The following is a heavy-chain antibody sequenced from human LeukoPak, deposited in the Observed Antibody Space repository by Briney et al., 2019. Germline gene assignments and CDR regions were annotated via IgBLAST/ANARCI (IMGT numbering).Heavy chain of an antibody. V-gene: IGHV3-48*04. Sequence: EGSLRLSCAASGFTFSSYSMNWVRQAPGKGLEWISYISSSSSTIYYADSVKGRFTISRDNAKNSLYLQMNSLRAEDTAVYYCARDKTSFDCWGQGTLVTVSS. J-gene: IGHJ4*02. CDR3: ARDKTSFDC. CDR2: ISSSSSTI. CDR1: GFTFSSYS. D-gene: IGHD4-11*01.